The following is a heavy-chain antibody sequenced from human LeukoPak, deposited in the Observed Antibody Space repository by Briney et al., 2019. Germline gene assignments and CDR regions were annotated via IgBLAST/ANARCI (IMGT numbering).Heavy chain of an antibody. Sequence: PGGSLRLSCAASGFSFSNAWMSWVRQAPGKGLEWVGHIKNKAGGETTDYAAPVKGRFTISRDDSKSMAYLQMNSLKMEDTAVYYCTTDAPSGSGELFGYWGQGTLVSVSS. CDR1: GFSFSNAW. CDR2: IKNKAGGETT. V-gene: IGHV3-15*01. J-gene: IGHJ4*02. CDR3: TTDAPSGSGELFGY. D-gene: IGHD3-10*01.